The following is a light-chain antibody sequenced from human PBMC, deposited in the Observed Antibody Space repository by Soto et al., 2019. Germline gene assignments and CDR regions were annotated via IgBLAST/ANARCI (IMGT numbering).Light chain of an antibody. CDR1: SSDVGGYNY. V-gene: IGLV2-14*01. CDR3: SSYTSSSTHVV. Sequence: QSALTQPASVSGSPGQSITISCTGTSSDVGGYNYVSWYQQHPGKAPKLMIYDVSNRPSGVSNRFSGSKSGNTASLTISGLQAEDEADYSCSSYTSSSTHVVFGGGTKLPS. CDR2: DVS. J-gene: IGLJ2*01.